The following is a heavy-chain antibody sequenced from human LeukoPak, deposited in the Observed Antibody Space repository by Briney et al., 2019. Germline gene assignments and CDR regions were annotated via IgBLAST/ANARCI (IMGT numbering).Heavy chain of an antibody. CDR1: GYTFTSYD. V-gene: IGHV1-8*01. J-gene: IGHJ6*02. Sequence: GASVKVSCKASGYTFTSYDINWVQQATGQGLEWMGWMNPNSGNTGYAQKFQGRVTMTRNTSISTAYMELSSLRSEDTAVYYCARDGSSWYTPVSNYYYGMDVWGQGTTVTVSS. CDR3: ARDGSSWYTPVSNYYYGMDV. CDR2: MNPNSGNT. D-gene: IGHD6-13*01.